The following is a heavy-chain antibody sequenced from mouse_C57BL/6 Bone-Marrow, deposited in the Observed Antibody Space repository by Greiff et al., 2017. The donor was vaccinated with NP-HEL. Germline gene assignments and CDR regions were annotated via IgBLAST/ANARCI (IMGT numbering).Heavy chain of an antibody. J-gene: IGHJ3*01. CDR3: AGHEWYGNVLWFAY. CDR1: GYTFTEYT. Sequence: QVQLQQSGAELVKPGASVKLSCKASGYTFTEYTIHWVQQRPGQGLEWIGWFYPGSGSIKYNEKFKDMATFTADKSSSTVYMELSRLTSEDSSVCFCAGHEWYGNVLWFAYWGQGTLVTVSA. CDR2: FYPGSGSI. D-gene: IGHD2-10*02. V-gene: IGHV1-62-2*01.